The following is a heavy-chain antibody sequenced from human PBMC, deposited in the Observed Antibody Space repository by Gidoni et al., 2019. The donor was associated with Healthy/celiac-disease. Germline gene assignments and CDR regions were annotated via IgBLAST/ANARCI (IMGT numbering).Heavy chain of an antibody. D-gene: IGHD3-10*01. V-gene: IGHV1-8*01. CDR2: MNPNSGNT. Sequence: QVQLVQSGAEVKKPGASVKVSCKASGYTFTSYDINWVRQATGQGLEWMGWMNPNSGNTGYAQKFQGRVTMTRNTSISTAYTELSSLRSEDTAVYYCARGLSITMVRGVIITTSRNWFDPWGQGTLVTVSS. CDR1: GYTFTSYD. CDR3: ARGLSITMVRGVIITTSRNWFDP. J-gene: IGHJ5*02.